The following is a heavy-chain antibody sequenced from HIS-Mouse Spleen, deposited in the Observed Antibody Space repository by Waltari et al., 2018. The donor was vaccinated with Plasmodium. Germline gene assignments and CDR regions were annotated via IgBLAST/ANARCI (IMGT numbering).Heavy chain of an antibody. D-gene: IGHD6-6*01. J-gene: IGHJ4*02. CDR1: GGSLSSYY. Sequence: VQLQESGPGLVKPSETLSLTCPVPGGSLSSYYWSWIRQPPGKGLEWIAYIYYSGSTNYNPSLKSRVTISVDTSKNQFSLKLSSVTAADTAVFYCARGGYSSSSYYFDYWGQGTLVTVSS. CDR3: ARGGYSSSSYYFDY. CDR2: IYYSGST. V-gene: IGHV4-59*01.